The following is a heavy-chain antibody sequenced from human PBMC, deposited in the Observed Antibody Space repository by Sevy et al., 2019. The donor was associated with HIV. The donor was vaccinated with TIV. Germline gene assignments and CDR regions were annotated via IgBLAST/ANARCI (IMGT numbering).Heavy chain of an antibody. CDR1: GGAFSSNA. Sequence: ASVKVSCKASGGAFSSNAIAWVRQAPGQGLEWMGGISPIFRTTNYAQKFQGRVTITADELGSTGYMELNSLRSDDTAVYYCASVPRYYVAQLDYWGQGTLVTVSS. CDR2: ISPIFRTT. CDR3: ASVPRYYVAQLDY. D-gene: IGHD3-3*01. V-gene: IGHV1-69*13. J-gene: IGHJ4*02.